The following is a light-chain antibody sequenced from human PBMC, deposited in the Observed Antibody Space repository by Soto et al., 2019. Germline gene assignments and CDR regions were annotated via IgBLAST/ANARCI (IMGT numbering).Light chain of an antibody. CDR1: QSISSY. J-gene: IGKJ4*01. CDR2: TAS. V-gene: IGKV1-39*01. CDR3: QQSYFTPLT. Sequence: DIQMTQSPSTLSGSVGDRVTITCRASQSISSYLNWYQQKPGKAPKLLIYTASSLQSGVPSRFSGSASGTDFTLTISSLQPEDFATYYCQQSYFTPLTFGGGTKVDIK.